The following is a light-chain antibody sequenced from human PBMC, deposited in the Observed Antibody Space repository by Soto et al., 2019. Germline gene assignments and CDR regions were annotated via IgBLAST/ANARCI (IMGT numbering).Light chain of an antibody. CDR3: QQGYSNPWT. CDR2: AAS. V-gene: IGKV1-39*01. CDR1: QTVNTY. Sequence: DIQMTQSPSSLSASIGDRVTITCRASQTVNTYLHWYQQKPGKAPKLLIYAASNLQSGVPSRFSSSGSGTNFTLSLNSLQPEDFATYYCQQGYSNPWTFGQGTKVEIK. J-gene: IGKJ1*01.